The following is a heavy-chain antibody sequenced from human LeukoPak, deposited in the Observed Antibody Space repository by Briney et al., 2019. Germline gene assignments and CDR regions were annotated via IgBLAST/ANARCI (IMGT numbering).Heavy chain of an antibody. D-gene: IGHD3-10*01. Sequence: RGGSLRLSCAASGFTVSSYYMSWVRQAPGKGLGWVSLIYSGGSTYYADSVQGRFTISRDNSKNTLYLQMNSLRSEDTAVFYCARGDRYGFRPLDYWGQGTLVTVSS. J-gene: IGHJ4*02. CDR2: IYSGGST. V-gene: IGHV3-66*01. CDR3: ARGDRYGFRPLDY. CDR1: GFTVSSYY.